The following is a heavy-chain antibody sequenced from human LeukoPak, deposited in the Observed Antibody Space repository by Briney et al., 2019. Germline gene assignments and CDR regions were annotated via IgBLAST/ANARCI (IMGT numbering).Heavy chain of an antibody. CDR3: ARARGVIVHFDY. CDR2: INPSGDST. Sequence: ASVKVSCKASGYTFTSYYMHWVRQAPGQGLEWMGIINPSGDSTSYAQKFQGRVTMTRDTSTSTVYMELSSLRSEDTAVYYCARARGVIVHFDYWGQGTLVTVSS. D-gene: IGHD3-16*02. CDR1: GYTFTSYY. V-gene: IGHV1-46*01. J-gene: IGHJ4*02.